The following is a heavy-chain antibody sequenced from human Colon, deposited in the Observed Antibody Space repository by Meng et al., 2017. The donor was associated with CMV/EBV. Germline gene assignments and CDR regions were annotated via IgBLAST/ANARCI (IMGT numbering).Heavy chain of an antibody. J-gene: IGHJ5*02. CDR2: MSPINGKT. CDR1: GYIFSTYD. Sequence: ASVKVSCKASGYIFSTYDIYWMRQATGQGLEWMGWMSPINGKTGYAQKFQGRVTMSKNTSISTAYMELSSLTLDDTAVYYWARGRGGGKWFDPWGQGTRVTVSS. CDR3: ARGRGGGKWFDP. V-gene: IGHV1-8*02. D-gene: IGHD2-15*01.